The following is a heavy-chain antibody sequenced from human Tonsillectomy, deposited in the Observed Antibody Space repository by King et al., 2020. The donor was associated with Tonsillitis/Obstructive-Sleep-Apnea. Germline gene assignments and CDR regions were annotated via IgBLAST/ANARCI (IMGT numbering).Heavy chain of an antibody. J-gene: IGHJ4*02. CDR1: GFTFSSYW. V-gene: IGHV3-74*01. Sequence: VQLVESGGGLVQPGGSLRLSCTASGFTFSSYWMHWVRQAPGKGLVWVSRINSDGSSTSYADSVKGRFTISRDNAKNTLYLQMNSLRAEDTALYYCARAGMGATALYYFDYWGQGALVTVSS. D-gene: IGHD1-26*01. CDR2: INSDGSST. CDR3: ARAGMGATALYYFDY.